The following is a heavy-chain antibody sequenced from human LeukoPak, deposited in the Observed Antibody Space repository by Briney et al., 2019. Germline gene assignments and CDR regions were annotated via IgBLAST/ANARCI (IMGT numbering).Heavy chain of an antibody. J-gene: IGHJ4*02. CDR2: ISWNSGSI. D-gene: IGHD5-24*01. Sequence: PGGSLRLSCAASGFTFDDYAMHWARQAPGKGLEWVSSISWNSGSINYADSVKGRFTISRDNSKNTLYLQMNSLRAEDTAVYYCAKDGVGWLQLTVHFDYWGQGTLVTVSS. CDR1: GFTFDDYA. V-gene: IGHV3-9*01. CDR3: AKDGVGWLQLTVHFDY.